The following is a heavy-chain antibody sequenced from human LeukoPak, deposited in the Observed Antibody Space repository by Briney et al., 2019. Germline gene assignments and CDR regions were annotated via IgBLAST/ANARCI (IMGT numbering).Heavy chain of an antibody. Sequence: PGGSLRLSCAASGFPFSSYAMGWVRQAPRKGLEWVSAITASSGGTYYADSVKGRFTISRDNSKNTLYLQINSLRAEDAAIYYCAKIRFYYDSSFDYWYFDLWGCGTLVTVSS. V-gene: IGHV3-23*01. CDR2: ITASSGGT. CDR3: AKIRFYYDSSFDYWYFDL. CDR1: GFPFSSYA. J-gene: IGHJ2*01. D-gene: IGHD3-22*01.